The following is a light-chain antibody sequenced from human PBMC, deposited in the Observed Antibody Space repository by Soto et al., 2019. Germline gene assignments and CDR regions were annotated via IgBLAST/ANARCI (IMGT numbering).Light chain of an antibody. J-gene: IGLJ1*01. Sequence: QSALTQPASVSGSPGQSITISCTGTSSDVGGYNYVSWYQHHPGKAPKLMIYEVTNRPSGVSNRFSGSKSGNTASLTISGLQVEDEADYYCSSYISSGTFPYFFGTGTKVTVL. V-gene: IGLV2-14*01. CDR1: SSDVGGYNY. CDR2: EVT. CDR3: SSYISSGTFPYF.